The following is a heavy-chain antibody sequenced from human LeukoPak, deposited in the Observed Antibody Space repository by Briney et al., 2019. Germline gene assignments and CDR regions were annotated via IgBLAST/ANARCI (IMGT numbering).Heavy chain of an antibody. D-gene: IGHD6-13*01. CDR1: GGTFSSYA. CDR3: ASTSQQLVPGGFDY. J-gene: IGHJ4*02. V-gene: IGHV1-69*05. Sequence: SVKVSCKASGGTFSSYAISWVRQAPGQGLEWMGGIIPIFGTANYAQKFQGRVTITTDESTSTAYMELSSLRSEDTAVYYCASTSQQLVPGGFDYWGQGTLVAVSS. CDR2: IIPIFGTA.